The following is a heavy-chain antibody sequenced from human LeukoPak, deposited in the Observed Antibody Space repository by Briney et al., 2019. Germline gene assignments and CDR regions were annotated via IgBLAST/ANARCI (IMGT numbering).Heavy chain of an antibody. V-gene: IGHV3-48*03. Sequence: GGSLRLSCTASTFTFSSYEMNWVRQAPGKGLEWVSSISKSGSIIYYADSAKGRFTISRDNAKNSLYLHMNSLRAEDTAVYYCARALTEWERRGSFDYWGQGTLVTVSS. CDR2: ISKSGSII. CDR1: TFTFSSYE. D-gene: IGHD1-26*01. CDR3: ARALTEWERRGSFDY. J-gene: IGHJ4*02.